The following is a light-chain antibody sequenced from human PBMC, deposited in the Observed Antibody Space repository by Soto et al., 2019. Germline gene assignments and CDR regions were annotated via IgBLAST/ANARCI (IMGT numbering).Light chain of an antibody. Sequence: QSVLTQPPSASGTPGQRVTFSCSGSSSNIGTNTVNWYQQFPRSAPKLLMYSSNQRPSGVPDRFSGSKSGTSASLAISGLQSEDEADYYCAAWDGSLNVVLFGGGTKVTVL. J-gene: IGLJ3*02. CDR1: SSNIGTNT. CDR2: SSN. V-gene: IGLV1-44*01. CDR3: AAWDGSLNVVL.